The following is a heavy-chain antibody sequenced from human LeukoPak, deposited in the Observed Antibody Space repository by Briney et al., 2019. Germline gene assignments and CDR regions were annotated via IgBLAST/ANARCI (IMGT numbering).Heavy chain of an antibody. CDR3: AKDPDHVVVPAAPRNIYYYGMDV. D-gene: IGHD2-2*01. V-gene: IGHV3-30*18. J-gene: IGHJ6*02. Sequence: PGGSLRLSCAASGFTVSSNYMSWVRQAPGKGLEWVAVISYDGSNKYYADSVKGRFTISRDNSKNTLYLQMNSLRAEDTAVYYCAKDPDHVVVPAAPRNIYYYGMDVWGQGTTVTVSS. CDR2: ISYDGSNK. CDR1: GFTVSSNY.